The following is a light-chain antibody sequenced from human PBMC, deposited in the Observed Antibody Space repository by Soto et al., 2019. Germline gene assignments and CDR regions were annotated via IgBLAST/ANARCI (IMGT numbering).Light chain of an antibody. CDR2: DVT. V-gene: IGLV2-18*01. Sequence: QSALTQPPSVSGSPGQSVTISCTVTSSDVGDYEHVSWYQQAPGTAPKLIIFDVTNRPSGVPDRFPGSKSGNTPSLTIFGLQAEDEADYYCSLFTSSSTWVFGGGTKLTVL. CDR3: SLFTSSSTWV. CDR1: SSDVGDYEH. J-gene: IGLJ3*02.